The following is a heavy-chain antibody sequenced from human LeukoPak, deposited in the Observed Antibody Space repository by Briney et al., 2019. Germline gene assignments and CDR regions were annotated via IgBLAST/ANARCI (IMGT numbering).Heavy chain of an antibody. CDR1: GFTFSSYG. CDR2: IRYDGSNK. Sequence: GGSLRLSCAASGFTFSSYGMHWVRQAPGKRLEWVAFIRYDGSNKYYADSVKGRFTISRDNSKNTLSLQKNSLRAEDTAVYYCAKMLTYYYDSSAEGGYFDYWRQGPLVTVFS. D-gene: IGHD3-22*01. CDR3: AKMLTYYYDSSAEGGYFDY. V-gene: IGHV3-30*02. J-gene: IGHJ4*02.